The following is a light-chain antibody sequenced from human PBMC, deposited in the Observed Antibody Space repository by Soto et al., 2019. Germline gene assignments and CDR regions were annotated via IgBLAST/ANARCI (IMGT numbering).Light chain of an antibody. CDR3: QHCDTSWP. CDR2: DAS. Sequence: IQMTQSPSTLSASVGDRVTITCRASHNIERWMAWYQQKPGKAPSLLIFDASTLHSGVPSRFSGSGSGTDFTLTISGLQPDDFATYYCQHCDTSWPFGQGTKVDIK. J-gene: IGKJ1*01. CDR1: HNIERW. V-gene: IGKV1-5*01.